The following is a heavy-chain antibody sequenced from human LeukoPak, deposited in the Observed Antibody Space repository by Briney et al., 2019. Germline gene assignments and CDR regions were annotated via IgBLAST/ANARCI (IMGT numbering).Heavy chain of an antibody. CDR1: GGSFSGYY. J-gene: IGHJ4*02. CDR3: ARHGVGVDDY. D-gene: IGHD1-26*01. CDR2: INHSGST. Sequence: PSETLSLTCAVYGGSFSGYYWSWIRRPPGKGLEWIGEINHSGSTNYNPSLKSRVTISVDTSKNQFSLKLSSVTAADTAVYYCARHGVGVDDYWGQGTLVTVSS. V-gene: IGHV4-34*01.